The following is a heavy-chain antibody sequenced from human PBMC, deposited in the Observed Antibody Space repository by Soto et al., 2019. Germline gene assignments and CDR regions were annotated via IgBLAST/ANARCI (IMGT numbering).Heavy chain of an antibody. Sequence: GSLRLSGAASVFTFSDYYMSWIRQAPGKGLEWVSYISSSSSYTNYADSVKGRFTISRDNAKNSLYLQMNSLRAEDTAVYYCARDTYYYDSSGYPDYWGQGTLVTVSS. D-gene: IGHD3-22*01. CDR2: ISSSSSYT. CDR1: VFTFSDYY. J-gene: IGHJ4*02. V-gene: IGHV3-11*06. CDR3: ARDTYYYDSSGYPDY.